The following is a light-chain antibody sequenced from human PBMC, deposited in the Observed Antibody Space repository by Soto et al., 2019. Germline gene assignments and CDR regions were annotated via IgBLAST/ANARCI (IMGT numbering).Light chain of an antibody. CDR2: GSY. CDR3: KSYDSSLSAWV. J-gene: IGLJ1*01. CDR1: SSNIGAGSD. Sequence: QSLLTQAPSVSGAPGQRFTISCTGSSSNIGAGSDVHWYQQVPGTAPKLLVYGSYNRPSGVPDRFSGSKSGTSASLAITGLQAEDEADFYCKSYDSSLSAWVFGTGTKVTVL. V-gene: IGLV1-40*01.